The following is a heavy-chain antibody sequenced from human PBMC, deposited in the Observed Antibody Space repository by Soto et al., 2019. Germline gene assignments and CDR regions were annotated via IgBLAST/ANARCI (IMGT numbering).Heavy chain of an antibody. CDR1: GYAFTSYG. J-gene: IGHJ4*02. CDR3: ERVSPSARAAEP. V-gene: IGHV1-18*01. D-gene: IGHD6-13*01. Sequence: ASVKVSCKASGYAFTSYGISWVRQAPGQGLEWMGWISAYNGNTNYAQSLQGRVTMTTDTSTTTAYMELRSLKSDDTAVYYCERVSPSARAAEPWGQGTLVTASS. CDR2: ISAYNGNT.